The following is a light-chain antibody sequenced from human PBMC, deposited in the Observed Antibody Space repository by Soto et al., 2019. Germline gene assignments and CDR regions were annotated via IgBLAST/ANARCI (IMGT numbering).Light chain of an antibody. CDR3: QQYGSSLYT. CDR2: AAS. CDR1: QSVSSSY. J-gene: IGKJ2*01. Sequence: IVLTQSPGTLSLSPGERATLSCRASQSVSSSYLAWYQQKPGQAPRLLIYAASSRATGIPDRFSGSGSGTEFTLTISRLEPEDFAVYYCQQYGSSLYTFGPGTKLEI. V-gene: IGKV3-20*01.